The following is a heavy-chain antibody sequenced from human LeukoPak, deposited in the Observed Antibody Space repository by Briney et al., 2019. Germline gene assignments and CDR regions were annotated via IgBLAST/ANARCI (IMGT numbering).Heavy chain of an antibody. Sequence: GGSLRLSCAASAFTFSDYSMNWVRQAPGKGLEWVSYISGRSSTIYYADSVKGRFTISRDNAQNSMYLQMNSLRAEDTAVYYCARDRIKSGSYYFDYWGQGTLVTVSS. CDR3: ARDRIKSGSYYFDY. J-gene: IGHJ4*02. CDR1: AFTFSDYS. V-gene: IGHV3-48*01. D-gene: IGHD1-26*01. CDR2: ISGRSSTI.